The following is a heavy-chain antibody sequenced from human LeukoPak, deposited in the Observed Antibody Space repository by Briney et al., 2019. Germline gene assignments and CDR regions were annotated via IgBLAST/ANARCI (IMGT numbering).Heavy chain of an antibody. V-gene: IGHV1-69*05. D-gene: IGHD3-22*01. CDR3: ARETDSSGYIVVYFDY. Sequence: SVKVSCEASGGTFSSYAISWVRQAPGQGLEWMGRIIPIFGTANYAQKFQGRVTITTDESTSTAYMELSSLRSEDTAVYYCARETDSSGYIVVYFDYWGQGTLVTVSS. J-gene: IGHJ4*02. CDR1: GGTFSSYA. CDR2: IIPIFGTA.